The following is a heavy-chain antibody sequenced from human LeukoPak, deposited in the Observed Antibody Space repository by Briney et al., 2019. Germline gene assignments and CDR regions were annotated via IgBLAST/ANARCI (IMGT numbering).Heavy chain of an antibody. CDR2: INPNSGDT. J-gene: IGHJ4*02. CDR3: ARDRSSSSSTFDY. CDR1: GYTFTGYY. Sequence: GASVKVSCKASGYTFTGYYLHWVRQAPGQGLEWMGWINPNSGDTNYAQKFQGRVTMTRDTSISTAYMELSRLRSDDTAVCYCARDRSSSSSTFDYWGQGTLVTVSS. D-gene: IGHD6-6*01. V-gene: IGHV1-2*02.